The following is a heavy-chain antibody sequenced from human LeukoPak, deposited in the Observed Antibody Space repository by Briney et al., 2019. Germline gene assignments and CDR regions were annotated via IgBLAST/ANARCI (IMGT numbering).Heavy chain of an antibody. CDR2: FDPEDGET. Sequence: GAPVKVSCKVSGYILTELSMHWVRQAPGKGLEWMGGFDPEDGETLYAQKLQGRVTMTEDASTDTAYMELSSLSSEDTAMYYCVNEHSGWHAFDIWGQGTMVTVSS. CDR1: GYILTELS. CDR3: VNEHSGWHAFDI. D-gene: IGHD6-19*01. J-gene: IGHJ3*02. V-gene: IGHV1-24*01.